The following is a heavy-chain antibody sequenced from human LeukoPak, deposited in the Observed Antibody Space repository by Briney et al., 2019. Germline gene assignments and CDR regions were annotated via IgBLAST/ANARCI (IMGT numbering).Heavy chain of an antibody. CDR2: IYYSGST. CDR3: ASPRVSGSYHNHGYYFDY. D-gene: IGHD3-10*01. J-gene: IGHJ4*02. CDR1: GYSISSGYY. V-gene: IGHV4-38-2*02. Sequence: SETLSLTCTVSGYSISSGYYWGWIRQPPGKGLEWIGSIYYSGSTYYNPSLKSRVTISVDTSKNPFSLKLSSVTAADTAVYYCASPRVSGSYHNHGYYFDYWGQGTLVTVSS.